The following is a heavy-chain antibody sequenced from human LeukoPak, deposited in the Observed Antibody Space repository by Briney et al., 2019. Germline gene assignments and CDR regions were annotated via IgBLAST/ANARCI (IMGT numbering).Heavy chain of an antibody. CDR3: ARGESGWYYYYYGMDV. Sequence: PGGSLRLSCAASGFIFSSYAMHWVRQAPGKGLEWVAVIWYDGSNKYYADSVKGRFTISRDNSKNTLYLRMNSLRAEDTAVYYCARGESGWYYYYYGMDVWGQGTTVTVSS. V-gene: IGHV3-33*08. J-gene: IGHJ6*02. CDR2: IWYDGSNK. CDR1: GFIFSSYA. D-gene: IGHD6-19*01.